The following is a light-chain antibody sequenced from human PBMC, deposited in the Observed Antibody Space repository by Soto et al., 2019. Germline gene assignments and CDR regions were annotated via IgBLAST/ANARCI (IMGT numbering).Light chain of an antibody. CDR2: EGS. V-gene: IGLV2-23*01. J-gene: IGLJ1*01. CDR3: CSYAGSRKV. CDR1: RSDVGSYNL. Sequence: QSALTQPASVSGSPGQSITIACTETRSDVGSYNLVSWYQQHPGKAPKLMIYEGSKRPSGVSNRFSGSKSGNTASLTITGLQAEDEADYYCCSYAGSRKVFGTGTKVTVL.